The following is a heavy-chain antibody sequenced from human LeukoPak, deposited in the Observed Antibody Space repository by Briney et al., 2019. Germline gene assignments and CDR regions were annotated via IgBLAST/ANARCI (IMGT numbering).Heavy chain of an antibody. J-gene: IGHJ6*02. CDR3: ARLPTGLNSYYYGMDV. CDR1: GYSFTSYW. V-gene: IGHV5-10-1*01. D-gene: IGHD1-1*01. Sequence: GESLKISCKGSGYSFTSYWISWVRQMPGKGLEWMGRIDPSDSYTNYSPSFQGHVTISADKSINTAYLQWSSLKASDTAMYYCARLPTGLNSYYYGMDVWGQGTTVTVSS. CDR2: IDPSDSYT.